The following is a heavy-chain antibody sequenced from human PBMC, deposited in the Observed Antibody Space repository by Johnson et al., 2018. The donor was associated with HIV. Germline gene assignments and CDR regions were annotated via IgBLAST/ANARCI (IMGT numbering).Heavy chain of an antibody. V-gene: IGHV3-30*04. Sequence: QVQLVESGGGVVQPGRSLKIYCAVSEFTFSDYAMHWVRLAPGKGLQWVGVISYDGSSKYYGDSVKGPFTISRDNSKNTLYMQMNSLRAEDTAVYYCARDGSGLWELEGGDAFDIWGQGTMVTVSS. CDR3: ARDGSGLWELEGGDAFDI. CDR2: ISYDGSSK. CDR1: EFTFSDYA. J-gene: IGHJ3*02. D-gene: IGHD1-26*01.